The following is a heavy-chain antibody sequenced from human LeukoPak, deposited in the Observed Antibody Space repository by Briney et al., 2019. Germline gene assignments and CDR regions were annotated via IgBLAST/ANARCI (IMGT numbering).Heavy chain of an antibody. Sequence: SETLSLTCAVYGGSFSGYYWSWIRQPPGKGLEWIGEINHSGSTNYNPSLKSRVTISVDTSKNQFSLKLSSVTAADTAVYYCARIMVRGVLNGPYYYGMDVWGQGTTVTVSS. D-gene: IGHD3-10*01. CDR1: GGSFSGYY. V-gene: IGHV4-34*01. CDR2: INHSGST. J-gene: IGHJ6*02. CDR3: ARIMVRGVLNGPYYYGMDV.